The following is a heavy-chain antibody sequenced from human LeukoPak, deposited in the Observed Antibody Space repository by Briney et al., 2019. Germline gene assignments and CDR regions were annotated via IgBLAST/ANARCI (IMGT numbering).Heavy chain of an antibody. J-gene: IGHJ4*02. CDR3: ARGGYYDFWSGYYRFSAFDY. CDR2: MNPNGGNT. V-gene: IGHV1-8*03. D-gene: IGHD3-3*01. CDR1: GYTFTSYD. Sequence: ASVKVSCKASGYTFTSYDINWVRQATGQGLEWMGWMNPNGGNTGYAQKFQGRVTITRNTSISTAYMELSSLRSEDTAVYYCARGGYYDFWSGYYRFSAFDYWGQGTLVTVSS.